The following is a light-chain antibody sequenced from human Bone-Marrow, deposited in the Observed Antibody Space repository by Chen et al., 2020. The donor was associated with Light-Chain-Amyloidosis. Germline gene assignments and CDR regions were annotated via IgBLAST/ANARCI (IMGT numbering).Light chain of an antibody. CDR3: SSYTSSSTLYV. CDR2: DVS. CDR1: SSDVGGYNY. Sequence: QSALTHPASVSGSPGPSITLPCTGTSSDVGGYNYVSWYQQHPGKAPKLMIYDVSNRPSGVSNRFSGSKSGNTASLTISGLQAEDEADYYCSSYTSSSTLYVFGTGTKVTVL. V-gene: IGLV2-14*01. J-gene: IGLJ1*01.